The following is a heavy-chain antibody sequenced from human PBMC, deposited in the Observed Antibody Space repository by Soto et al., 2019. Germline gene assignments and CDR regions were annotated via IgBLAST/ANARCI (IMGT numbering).Heavy chain of an antibody. D-gene: IGHD2-21*02. V-gene: IGHV3-30*18. CDR1: GFTFSSYG. Sequence: GGSLRLSCAASGFTFSSYGMHWVRQAPGKGLEWVAVISYDGSNKYYADSVKGRFTISRENSKNTLYLQMKRLRAEDTAVYYCAKATTIPPDYWGQGTLVTVSS. CDR3: AKATTIPPDY. CDR2: ISYDGSNK. J-gene: IGHJ4*02.